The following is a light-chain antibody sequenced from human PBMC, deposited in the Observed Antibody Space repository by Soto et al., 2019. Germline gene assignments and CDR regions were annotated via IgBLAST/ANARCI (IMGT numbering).Light chain of an antibody. J-gene: IGKJ4*01. V-gene: IGKV3-20*01. CDR2: GAS. CDR1: QSVSSNF. CDR3: QQYDSSPLT. Sequence: EIVLTQSPGTLSLSPGERATLSCRASQSVSSNFLAWYQQKPGQAPRLLIYGASSRATGIPDRFSGSWSGTDFTVTISRLEPEAFAVYYCQQYDSSPLTFGGGTKVEIK.